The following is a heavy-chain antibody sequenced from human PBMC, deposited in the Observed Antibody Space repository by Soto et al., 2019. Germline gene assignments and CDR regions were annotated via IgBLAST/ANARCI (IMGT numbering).Heavy chain of an antibody. CDR1: GFTFSSYA. CDR2: ISGSGGST. V-gene: IGHV3-23*01. Sequence: GSLRLSCAASGFTFSSYAMSWVRQAPGKGLEWVSAISGSGGSTYYADSVKGRFTISRDNSKNTLYLQMNSLRAEDTAVYYCAKVGMDYYGSGSYYRGMYYFDYWGQGTLVTVSS. J-gene: IGHJ4*02. D-gene: IGHD3-10*01. CDR3: AKVGMDYYGSGSYYRGMYYFDY.